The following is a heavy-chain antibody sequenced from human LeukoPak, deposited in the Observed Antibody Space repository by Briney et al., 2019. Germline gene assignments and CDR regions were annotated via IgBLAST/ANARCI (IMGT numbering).Heavy chain of an antibody. Sequence: ASVKVSCKASGYTFTGYYMHWVRQAPGQGLEWMGWINPNSGGTNYAQKFQGRVTMTRDTSISTAYMELSRLRSDDTAVYYCARRQWELLRSDAFDIWGQGTMVTVSS. J-gene: IGHJ3*02. V-gene: IGHV1-2*02. CDR3: ARRQWELLRSDAFDI. CDR2: INPNSGGT. D-gene: IGHD1-26*01. CDR1: GYTFTGYY.